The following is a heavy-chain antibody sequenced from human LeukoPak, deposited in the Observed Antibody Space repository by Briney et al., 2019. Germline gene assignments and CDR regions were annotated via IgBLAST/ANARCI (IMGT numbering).Heavy chain of an antibody. CDR1: GGSFSGYY. V-gene: IGHV4-59*01. D-gene: IGHD3-10*01. CDR3: ARGAYYYDSGD. J-gene: IGHJ4*02. CDR2: VFYSGGT. Sequence: PSETLSLTCAVYGGSFSGYYWSWIRQPPGKGLEWIAYVFYSGGTNYNPSLKSRVTISVDTSKNQFSLKLSSVTAADTAVYYCARGAYYYDSGDWGQGTLVTVSS.